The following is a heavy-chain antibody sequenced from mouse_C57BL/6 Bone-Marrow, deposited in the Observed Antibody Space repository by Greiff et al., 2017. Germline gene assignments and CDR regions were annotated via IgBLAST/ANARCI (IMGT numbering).Heavy chain of an antibody. Sequence: VQGVESGAELARPGASVKLSCKASGYTFTSYGISWVKQRTGQGLEWIGEIYPRSGNTYYNEKFKGEATLTADKSSSTAYMELRSLTSEDSAVYFCAREGYYGSSPFDYWGQGTTLTVSS. CDR2: IYPRSGNT. J-gene: IGHJ2*01. CDR1: GYTFTSYG. CDR3: AREGYYGSSPFDY. V-gene: IGHV1-81*01. D-gene: IGHD1-1*01.